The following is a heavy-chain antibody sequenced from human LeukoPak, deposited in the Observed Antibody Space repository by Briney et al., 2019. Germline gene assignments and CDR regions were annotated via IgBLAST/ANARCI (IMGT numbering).Heavy chain of an antibody. CDR2: IWYDGSNK. D-gene: IGHD4-17*01. J-gene: IGHJ4*02. CDR3: ARDLYGSLDY. Sequence: PGGSLRLSCAASEFTFSSYWMSWVRQAPGKGLEWVAVIWYDGSNKYYADSVKGRFTISRDNSKNTLYLQMNSLRAEDTAVYYCARDLYGSLDYWGQGTLVTVSS. V-gene: IGHV3-33*08. CDR1: EFTFSSYW.